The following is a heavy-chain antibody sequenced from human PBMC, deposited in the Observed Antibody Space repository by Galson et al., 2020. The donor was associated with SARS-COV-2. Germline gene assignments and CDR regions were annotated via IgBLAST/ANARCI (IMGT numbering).Heavy chain of an antibody. CDR1: AFNLKSYA. CDR2: ISGSGSST. J-gene: IGHJ6*03. V-gene: IGHV3-23*01. CDR3: AKGPRFLDQLGWYYYYYMDV. Sequence: GSLKLSVAAAAFNLKSYAMSWVRQAPGKWLEWVSAISGSGSSTYYADSGKGRFTISRDNSKNTLYLQMNSLRAEDTAVYYCAKGPRFLDQLGWYYYYYMDVWGKGITVTVS. D-gene: IGHD3-3*01.